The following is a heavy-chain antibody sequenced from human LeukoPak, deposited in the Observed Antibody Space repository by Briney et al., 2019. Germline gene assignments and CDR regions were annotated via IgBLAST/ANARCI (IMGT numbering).Heavy chain of an antibody. Sequence: SETLSLTCTVSGGSISSYYWSWIRQPAGKGLEWIGRIYTSGSTNYNPSLKGRVTMSVDTSKNQFSLKLSSVTAADTAVYYCARDALWFGELLYSNWFDPWGQGTLVTVSS. CDR1: GGSISSYY. J-gene: IGHJ5*02. D-gene: IGHD3-10*01. V-gene: IGHV4-4*07. CDR3: ARDALWFGELLYSNWFDP. CDR2: IYTSGST.